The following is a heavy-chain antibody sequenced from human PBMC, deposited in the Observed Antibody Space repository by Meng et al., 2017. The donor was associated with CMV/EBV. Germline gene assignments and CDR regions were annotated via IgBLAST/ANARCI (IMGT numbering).Heavy chain of an antibody. CDR1: GYTFTSYD. CDR3: ARRPGIAAAGTYYGMDV. D-gene: IGHD6-13*01. V-gene: IGHV1-8*01. Sequence: ASVKVSCKASGYTFTSYDINWVRQATGQGLEWMGWMNPNNGNTGYAQKFQGRVTMTRNTSISTAYMELSRLRSDDTAVYYCARRPGIAAAGTYYGMDVWGQGTTVTVSS. CDR2: MNPNNGNT. J-gene: IGHJ6*02.